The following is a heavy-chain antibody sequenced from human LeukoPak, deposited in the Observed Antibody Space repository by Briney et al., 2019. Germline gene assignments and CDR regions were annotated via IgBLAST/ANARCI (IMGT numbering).Heavy chain of an antibody. D-gene: IGHD6-19*01. Sequence: GGSLRLSCAASGFTFSRYWMSWVRQAPGKGLEWVANIKEDGSEIYYVASVKGRFTVSRDNAKNSLSLQMNSLRADDTAVYYCARHWWDSSGSYHFDYWGQGTLVTVS. V-gene: IGHV3-7*05. J-gene: IGHJ4*02. CDR3: ARHWWDSSGSYHFDY. CDR2: IKEDGSEI. CDR1: GFTFSRYW.